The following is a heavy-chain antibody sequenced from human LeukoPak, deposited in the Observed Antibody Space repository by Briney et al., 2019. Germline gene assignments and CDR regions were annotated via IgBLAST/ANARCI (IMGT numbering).Heavy chain of an antibody. CDR3: ARDGIAAAGVDY. J-gene: IGHJ4*02. D-gene: IGHD6-13*01. Sequence: SETLSLTCAVYGGSFSGYYWSWIRQPPGKGLEWIGEINHSGSTNYNPSLKSRVTISVDTSKNQFSLKLNSVTAADTAVYYCARDGIAAAGVDYWGQGTLVTVSS. CDR1: GGSFSGYY. V-gene: IGHV4-34*01. CDR2: INHSGST.